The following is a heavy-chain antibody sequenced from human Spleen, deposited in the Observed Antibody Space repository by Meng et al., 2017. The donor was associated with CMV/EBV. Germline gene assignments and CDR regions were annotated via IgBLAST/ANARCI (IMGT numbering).Heavy chain of an antibody. CDR3: ARLSRITISKKDAFDI. J-gene: IGHJ3*02. CDR2: IDHDEDT. Sequence: GGSFLQYHWNWVRQAPGKGLEWIGEIDHDEDTDCNPSLKSRVTILLDRSKSHFSLKLASVTAADTAVYYCARLSRITISKKDAFDIWGQGTMVTVSS. D-gene: IGHD3-3*01. V-gene: IGHV4-34*01. CDR1: GGSFLQYH.